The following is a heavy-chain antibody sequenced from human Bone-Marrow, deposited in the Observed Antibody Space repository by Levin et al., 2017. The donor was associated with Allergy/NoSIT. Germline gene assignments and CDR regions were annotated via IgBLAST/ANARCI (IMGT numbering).Heavy chain of an antibody. D-gene: IGHD3/OR15-3a*01. CDR3: VRDLDLFAAAFDY. V-gene: IGHV3-74*01. Sequence: PGGSLRLSCAASGFTFSSYWMHWVRQVLGKGPVWVSRINKDGSSTSYADSVKGRFTISRDNAKNTLYLQMNSLRVEDTAVYYCVRDLDLFAAAFDYWGQGTLVTVSS. J-gene: IGHJ4*02. CDR1: GFTFSSYW. CDR2: INKDGSST.